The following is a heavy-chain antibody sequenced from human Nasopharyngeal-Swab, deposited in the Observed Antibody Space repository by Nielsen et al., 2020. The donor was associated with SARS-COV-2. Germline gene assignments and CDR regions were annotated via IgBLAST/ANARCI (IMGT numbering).Heavy chain of an antibody. Sequence: ARQMPGKGLEWMGIIYPGDSESKYSPSFQGQDSISADKSISTAYLQWSSLKASDTAMNYCARHHQWRHPPSYWYFDLWGRGTLVTVSS. D-gene: IGHD6-19*01. CDR2: IYPGDSES. CDR3: ARHHQWRHPPSYWYFDL. J-gene: IGHJ2*01. V-gene: IGHV5-51*01.